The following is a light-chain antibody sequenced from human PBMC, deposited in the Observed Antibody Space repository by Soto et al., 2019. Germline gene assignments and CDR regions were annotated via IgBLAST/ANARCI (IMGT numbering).Light chain of an antibody. CDR2: DAS. V-gene: IGKV1-12*01. Sequence: DIQMTQSPSSVSASIGDRVTITCRASQGINNWLAWYQQKPGTSPKLLIFDASTLESGVPSRFSGSGSGTDFTLTISCLQSEDFATYYCQQYYSYPPITFGQGTRLEI. J-gene: IGKJ5*01. CDR3: QQYYSYPPIT. CDR1: QGINNW.